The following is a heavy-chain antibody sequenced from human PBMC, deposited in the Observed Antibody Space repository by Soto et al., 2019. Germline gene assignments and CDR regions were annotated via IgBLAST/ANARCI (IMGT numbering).Heavy chain of an antibody. V-gene: IGHV1-2*02. D-gene: IGHD3-10*01. CDR2: INPNSGDP. Sequence: ASVKVSCKASGYTLSDYYVQWVRQAPGQGLEWMGWINPNSGDPNYAQKFQGRVTMTRDTSINTAYMELRRLRSEDTAVYYCTREGGGIEPDGAGNDAFDIWGQGTKVTVSS. J-gene: IGHJ3*02. CDR3: TREGGGIEPDGAGNDAFDI. CDR1: GYTLSDYY.